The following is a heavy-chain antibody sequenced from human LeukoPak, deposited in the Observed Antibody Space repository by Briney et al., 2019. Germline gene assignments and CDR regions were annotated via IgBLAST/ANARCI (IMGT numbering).Heavy chain of an antibody. J-gene: IGHJ4*02. CDR2: ISYDGSNK. CDR1: GFTFSSYA. V-gene: IGHV3-30-3*01. Sequence: PGGSLRLSCAASGFTFSSYAMHWVRQAPGKGLKWVAVISYDGSNKYYADSVKGRFTISRDNSKNTLYLQMNSLRAEDTAVYYCARDGGYYDSSPPGYWGQGTLVTVSS. CDR3: ARDGGYYDSSPPGY. D-gene: IGHD3-22*01.